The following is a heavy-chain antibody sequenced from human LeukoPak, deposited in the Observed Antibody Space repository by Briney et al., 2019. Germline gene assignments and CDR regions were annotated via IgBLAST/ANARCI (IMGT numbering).Heavy chain of an antibody. CDR2: ISGNGDST. CDR1: GFSFSSYA. Sequence: GGSLRLSCAASGFSFSSYAMSWVRQAPGKGLEWVSAISGNGDSTYYADSVKGQFTISRDNSKNTLYLQMNSLRAEDTAVYYCAKGTMVRGDRDFWGQGTLVTVSS. V-gene: IGHV3-23*01. D-gene: IGHD3-10*01. J-gene: IGHJ4*02. CDR3: AKGTMVRGDRDF.